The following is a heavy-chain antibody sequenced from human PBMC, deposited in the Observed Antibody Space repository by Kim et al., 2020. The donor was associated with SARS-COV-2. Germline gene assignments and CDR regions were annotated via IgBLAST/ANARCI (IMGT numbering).Heavy chain of an antibody. CDR2: INPNSGGT. CDR1: GYTFTGYY. V-gene: IGHV1-2*06. CDR3: ARGGSLRYFDWGYPTDYYYGMDV. J-gene: IGHJ6*02. Sequence: ASVKVSCKASGYTFTGYYMHWVRQAPGQGLEWMGRINPNSGGTNYAQKFQGRVTMTRDTSISTAYMELSRLRSDDTAVYYCARGGSLRYFDWGYPTDYYYGMDVWGQGTTVTVSS. D-gene: IGHD3-9*01.